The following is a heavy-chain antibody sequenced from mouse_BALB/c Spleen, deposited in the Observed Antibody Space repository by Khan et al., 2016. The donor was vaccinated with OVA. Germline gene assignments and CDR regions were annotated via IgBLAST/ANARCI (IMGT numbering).Heavy chain of an antibody. D-gene: IGHD4-1*01. CDR2: INPDNAGT. J-gene: IGHJ3*01. CDR3: AREASSWDFSFPY. Sequence: EVQLQESGPELVEPGASVKMSCKASGYTFTNYVIHWVKQKPGQGLEWIGYINPDNAGTRYNEKFKGKATLTSDISSTSAHMELLSLTSEESAGYYCAREASSWDFSFPYWGQGTLVTVSA. V-gene: IGHV1S136*01. CDR1: GYTFTNYV.